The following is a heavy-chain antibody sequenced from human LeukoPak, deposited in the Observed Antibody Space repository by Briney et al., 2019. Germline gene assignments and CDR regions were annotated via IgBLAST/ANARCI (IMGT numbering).Heavy chain of an antibody. CDR1: GFTFSSYW. D-gene: IGHD3-9*01. V-gene: IGHV3-74*01. J-gene: IGHJ4*02. CDR2: INSDGSST. Sequence: GGSLRLSCAASGFTFSSYWMHWVRQAPGKGLVWVSRINSDGSSTSYADSVKGRFTISRDNAKNTLYLQMNSLRAEDTAVYYCARPGILTGYGRTIGYFPYWGQGTLVTVSS. CDR3: ARPGILTGYGRTIGYFPY.